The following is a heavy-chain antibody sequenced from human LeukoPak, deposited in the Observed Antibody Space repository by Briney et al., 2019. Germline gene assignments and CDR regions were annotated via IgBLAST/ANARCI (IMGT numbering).Heavy chain of an antibody. D-gene: IGHD5-24*01. J-gene: IGHJ4*02. V-gene: IGHV7-4-1*02. CDR1: GYTFTSYY. CDR2: INTNTGNP. CDR3: ARTLSRRDGYNAGY. Sequence: GASVKVSCKASGYTFTSYYMHWVRQAPGEGLEWMGWINTNTGNPTYAQGFTGRFVFSLDTSVSTAYLQISSLKAEDTAVYYCARTLSRRDGYNAGYWGQGTLVTVSS.